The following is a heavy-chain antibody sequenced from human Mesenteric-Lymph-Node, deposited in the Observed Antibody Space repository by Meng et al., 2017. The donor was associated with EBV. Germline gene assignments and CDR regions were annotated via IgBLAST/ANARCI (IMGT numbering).Heavy chain of an antibody. J-gene: IGHJ4*02. CDR3: AKLRGIAIVDY. V-gene: IGHV3-33*06. Sequence: VELVEYGGGVVQPGRSLRLSFATSGSTFKNYDMHWVRQAPGKGLEWVTLICYDESNKCYEDSVKGRFTISRDSSRNTLSLQMNSLRVEDTAVYYCAKLRGIAIVDYWGQGTLVTVSS. D-gene: IGHD2-21*01. CDR1: GSTFKNYD. CDR2: ICYDESNK.